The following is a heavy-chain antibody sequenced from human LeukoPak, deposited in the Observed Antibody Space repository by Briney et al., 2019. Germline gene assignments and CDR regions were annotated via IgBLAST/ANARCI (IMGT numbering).Heavy chain of an antibody. Sequence: SETLSLTCTVSGGSISSSSYYWGWIRQPQGKGLVWIGSIYYSGSTYSHPSLKSRVTISVDTSKNPFSLKLSSVTAADTAVYYCARKSGYCSSTSCYTEWFDPWGQGTLVTVSS. CDR2: IYYSGST. CDR3: ARKSGYCSSTSCYTEWFDP. CDR1: GGSISSSSYY. V-gene: IGHV4-39*01. J-gene: IGHJ5*02. D-gene: IGHD2-2*02.